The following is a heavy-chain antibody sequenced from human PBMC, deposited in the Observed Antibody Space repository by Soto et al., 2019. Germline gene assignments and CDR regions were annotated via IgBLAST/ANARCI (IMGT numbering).Heavy chain of an antibody. J-gene: IGHJ2*01. D-gene: IGHD3-22*01. V-gene: IGHV4-4*07. CDR3: ARENYDSSGYYSNWYFDL. CDR2: IYTSGST. CDR1: GGCISSYY. Sequence: SETLSLTCTVSGGCISSYYWSWIRQPAGKGLEWIGRIYTSGSTNYNPSLKSRVTMSVDTSKNQFSLKLSSVTAADTAVYYCARENYDSSGYYSNWYFDLWGRGTLGTVSS.